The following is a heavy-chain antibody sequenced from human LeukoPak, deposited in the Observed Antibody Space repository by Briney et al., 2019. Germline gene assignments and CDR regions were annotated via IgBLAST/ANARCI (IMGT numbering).Heavy chain of an antibody. V-gene: IGHV4-34*01. CDR2: INHSGST. CDR1: GGSFSGYY. Sequence: PSETLSFTCAVYGGSFSGYYWSWIRQPPGKGLEWIGEINHSGSTNYNPSLKSRVTISVDTSKNQFSLKLSSVTAADTAVYYCASGGYSYGRFGYWGQGTLVTVSS. CDR3: ASGGYSYGRFGY. J-gene: IGHJ4*02. D-gene: IGHD5-18*01.